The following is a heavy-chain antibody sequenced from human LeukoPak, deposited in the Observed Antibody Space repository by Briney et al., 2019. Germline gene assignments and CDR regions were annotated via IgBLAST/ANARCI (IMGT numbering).Heavy chain of an antibody. Sequence: SETLSLTCTVSGGSISSYYWSWIRQRAGKGLEWIGRIYTSGSTNYNPSLKSRVTMSVDTSKNQFSLKLSSVTAADTAVYYCASGDDFWSGYYTGIGAFDIWGQGTMLTVSS. CDR2: IYTSGST. CDR3: ASGDDFWSGYYTGIGAFDI. D-gene: IGHD3-3*01. J-gene: IGHJ3*02. CDR1: GGSISSYY. V-gene: IGHV4-4*07.